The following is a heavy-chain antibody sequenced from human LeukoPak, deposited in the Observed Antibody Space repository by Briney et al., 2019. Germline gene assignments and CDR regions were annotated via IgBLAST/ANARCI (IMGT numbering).Heavy chain of an antibody. CDR3: ARASASYFDY. CDR2: IGTAGDP. V-gene: IGHV3-13*05. Sequence: GGSLRLSCAASGFTFSSHDMHWVRQTTGKGLEWVSGIGTAGDPYYLDSVKGRFTISRENAKNSLYLQMNSLRVEDTAVYYCARASASYFDYWGQGTLVTVSS. CDR1: GFTFSSHD. J-gene: IGHJ4*02.